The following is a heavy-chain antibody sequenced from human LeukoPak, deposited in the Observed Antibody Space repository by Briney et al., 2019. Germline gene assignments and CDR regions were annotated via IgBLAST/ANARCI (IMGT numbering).Heavy chain of an antibody. Sequence: SVKGRSTISRDNAKNSLYLQMNSLRAEDTAVYYCARAYYYGLDVWGQGTTVTVSS. CDR3: ARAYYYGLDV. J-gene: IGHJ6*01. V-gene: IGHV3-48*01.